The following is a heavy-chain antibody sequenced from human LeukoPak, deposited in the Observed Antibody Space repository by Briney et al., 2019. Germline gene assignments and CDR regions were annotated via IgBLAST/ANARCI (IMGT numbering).Heavy chain of an antibody. J-gene: IGHJ6*03. CDR2: ISAYNGNT. CDR1: GYTFTSYY. D-gene: IGHD6-19*01. CDR3: ARGSGWYVGYYYYYMDV. V-gene: IGHV1-18*04. Sequence: ASVKVSCKASGYTFTSYYMHWVRQAPGQELEWMGWISAYNGNTNYAQKLQGRVTMTTDTSTSTAYMELRSLRSDDTAVYYCARGSGWYVGYYYYYMDVWGKGTTVTVSS.